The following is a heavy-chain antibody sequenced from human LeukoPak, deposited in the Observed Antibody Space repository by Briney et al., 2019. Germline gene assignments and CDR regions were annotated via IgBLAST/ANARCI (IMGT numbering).Heavy chain of an antibody. V-gene: IGHV4-30-4*08. D-gene: IGHD2-2*01. Sequence: SETLSLTCTVSGGSISSYYWSWIRQPPGKGLEWIGYIYYSGSTYYNPSLKSRVTISVDTSKNQFSLKLSSVTAADTAVYYCARGPSDIVVVPAAIPFDPWGQGTLVTVSS. CDR3: ARGPSDIVVVPAAIPFDP. CDR1: GGSISSYY. CDR2: IYYSGST. J-gene: IGHJ5*02.